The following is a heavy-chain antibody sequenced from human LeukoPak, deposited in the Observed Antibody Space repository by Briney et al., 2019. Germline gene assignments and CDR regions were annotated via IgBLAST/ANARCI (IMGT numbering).Heavy chain of an antibody. Sequence: PGRSLRLSCAASGFTFSSYAMHWVRQAPGKGLEWVAVISYDGSNKSYADSVKGRFTISRDNSKNTLYLQTNSLRAEDTAVYYCARDESLIAAAGSPLDYWGQGTLVTVSS. CDR1: GFTFSSYA. J-gene: IGHJ4*02. CDR3: ARDESLIAAAGSPLDY. V-gene: IGHV3-30*04. CDR2: ISYDGSNK. D-gene: IGHD6-13*01.